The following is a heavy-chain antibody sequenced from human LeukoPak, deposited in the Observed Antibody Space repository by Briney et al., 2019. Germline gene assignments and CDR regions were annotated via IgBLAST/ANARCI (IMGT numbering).Heavy chain of an antibody. V-gene: IGHV1-3*01. D-gene: IGHD3-9*01. CDR2: INAGNGKT. CDR3: ARGYYDLLTGHVVTYYSDY. Sequence: ASVNVSFKASGYTFTNYAVHWVRQAPGQRLEWMGWINAGNGKTNYSQKFQVRVTLTRDTPASTVYMELSSLRSEDTAVYYCARGYYDLLTGHVVTYYSDYWGQGTLVTVSS. CDR1: GYTFTNYA. J-gene: IGHJ4*02.